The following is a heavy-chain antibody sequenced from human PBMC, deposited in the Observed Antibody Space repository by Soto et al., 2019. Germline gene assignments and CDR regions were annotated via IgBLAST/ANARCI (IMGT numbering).Heavy chain of an antibody. Sequence: GASVKVSCKASGYTFTSYGISWVRQAPGQGLEWMGWISAYNGNTNYAQKLQGRVTMTTDTSTSTAYMELSTLTSEDTAVYYCATGSFTSTGGRIGYHYNAMDVWGQGTTVTVSS. V-gene: IGHV1-18*04. CDR2: ISAYNGNT. CDR3: ATGSFTSTGGRIGYHYNAMDV. J-gene: IGHJ6*02. CDR1: GYTFTSYG. D-gene: IGHD1-1*01.